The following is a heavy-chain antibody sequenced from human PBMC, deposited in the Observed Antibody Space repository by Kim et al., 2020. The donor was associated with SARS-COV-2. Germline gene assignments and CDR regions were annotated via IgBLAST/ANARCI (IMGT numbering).Heavy chain of an antibody. V-gene: IGHV3-23*01. Sequence: GGSLRLSCAASGFTFSSYAMSWVRHAPGKGLEWVSSVTGTGSKTYYADSVRGRFTISRDNSKNALYVQMNSLRAEDTALYYCARQRGYDFDMWGQGTMDTVSS. CDR1: GFTFSSYA. CDR2: VTGTGSKT. D-gene: IGHD1-1*01. CDR3: ARQRGYDFDM. J-gene: IGHJ3*02.